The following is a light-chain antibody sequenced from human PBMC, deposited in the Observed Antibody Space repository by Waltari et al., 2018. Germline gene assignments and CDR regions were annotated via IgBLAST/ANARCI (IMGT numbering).Light chain of an antibody. CDR2: GAS. CDR3: QQYNRWPPLT. J-gene: IGKJ4*01. V-gene: IGKV3-15*01. Sequence: EVLMTQSPATLSVSPGERVTLSCTASQSINDKLAWYQQKPGQAPRLLIYGASTRATAVPARFRGSGSGTEFTLTISSLQSEDFGVYYCQQYNRWPPLTFGGGTKVDIK. CDR1: QSINDK.